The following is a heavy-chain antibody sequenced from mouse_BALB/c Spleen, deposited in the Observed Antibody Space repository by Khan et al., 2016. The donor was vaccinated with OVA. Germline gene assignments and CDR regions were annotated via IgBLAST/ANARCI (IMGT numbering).Heavy chain of an antibody. V-gene: IGHV1S137*01. CDR3: ARPAYYGYDDY. J-gene: IGHJ2*01. Sequence: QVQLQQSGPELVRPGVSVKISCKGSGYTFTDYAMYWVKQSHAKSLEWIGLISTYTGNTNYNQKFKGKATMTVDKSSSTAYMELARLTSEDSAVYYCARPAYYGYDDYWGQGTTLTVST. CDR1: GYTFTDYA. D-gene: IGHD2-9*01. CDR2: ISTYTGNT.